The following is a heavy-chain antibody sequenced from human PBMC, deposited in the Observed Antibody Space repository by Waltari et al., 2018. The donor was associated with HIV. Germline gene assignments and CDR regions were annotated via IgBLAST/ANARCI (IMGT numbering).Heavy chain of an antibody. Sequence: QVQLVQSGAEVKKPGASVKVSCKASGYTFTRYYMRWVRQAPGKGLEWMGISNPRRCSTSYAQKLQVRVTLTRDTSTSTGYMELSSLGSEDTAVYYCARDGGGVVPSDYWGQGTLVTVAS. V-gene: IGHV1-46*01. CDR1: GYTFTRYY. J-gene: IGHJ4*02. CDR2: SNPRRCST. CDR3: ARDGGGVVPSDY. D-gene: IGHD3-16*01.